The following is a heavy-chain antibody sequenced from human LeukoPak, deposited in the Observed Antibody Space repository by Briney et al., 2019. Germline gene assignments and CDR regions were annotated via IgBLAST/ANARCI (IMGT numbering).Heavy chain of an antibody. Sequence: SGGSLRLSCAASGGTFSSYAMHWVRQAPGKGLEWVAVISYDGSNKYYADSVKGRFTISRDNSKNTLYLQMNSLRAEDTAVYYCARDGYCSSTSCYTSYYYYGMDVWGQGTTVTVSS. J-gene: IGHJ6*02. CDR2: ISYDGSNK. D-gene: IGHD2-2*02. V-gene: IGHV3-30-3*01. CDR1: GGTFSSYA. CDR3: ARDGYCSSTSCYTSYYYYGMDV.